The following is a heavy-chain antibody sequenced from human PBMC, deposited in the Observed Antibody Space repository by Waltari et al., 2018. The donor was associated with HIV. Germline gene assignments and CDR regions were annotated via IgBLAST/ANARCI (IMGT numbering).Heavy chain of an antibody. V-gene: IGHV4-38-2*02. Sequence: QVQLQESGPGLVKPSETLSLTCTVSGYSISSGYYWGWIRQPPGKGLEWIGSIYHSGRTYTNPSLKSRVTISVDTSKNQFSLKLSSVTAADTAVYYCASTSSPHPSGYYGMDVWGQGTTVTVSS. D-gene: IGHD2-2*01. J-gene: IGHJ6*02. CDR3: ASTSSPHPSGYYGMDV. CDR1: GYSISSGYY. CDR2: IYHSGRT.